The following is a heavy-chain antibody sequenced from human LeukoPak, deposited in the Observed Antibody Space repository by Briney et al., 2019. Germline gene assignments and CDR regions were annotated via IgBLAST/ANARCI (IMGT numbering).Heavy chain of an antibody. CDR2: INHSGST. CDR3: ARRDSSGWSS. D-gene: IGHD6-19*01. Sequence: SETLSLTCAVYGGSFSGYYWSWTRQPPGKGLGWIGEINHSGSTNYNPSLKSRVTISVDTSKNQFSLKLSSVTAADTAVYYCARRDSSGWSSWGQGTLVTVSS. V-gene: IGHV4-34*01. CDR1: GGSFSGYY. J-gene: IGHJ5*02.